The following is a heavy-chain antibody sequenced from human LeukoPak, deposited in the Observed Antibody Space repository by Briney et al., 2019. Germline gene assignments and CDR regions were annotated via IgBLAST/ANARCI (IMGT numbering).Heavy chain of an antibody. J-gene: IGHJ4*02. Sequence: ASVNVSCKASGYTFSSYGINWVRQAPGQGLEWMGWISPYSGDTNYTQKLQGRVTMTTDTSTSTAYMELRSLRSDDTAVYYCARVGHYYGSGSYSDYWGQGTLVTVSS. CDR2: ISPYSGDT. CDR1: GYTFSSYG. CDR3: ARVGHYYGSGSYSDY. V-gene: IGHV1-18*01. D-gene: IGHD3-10*01.